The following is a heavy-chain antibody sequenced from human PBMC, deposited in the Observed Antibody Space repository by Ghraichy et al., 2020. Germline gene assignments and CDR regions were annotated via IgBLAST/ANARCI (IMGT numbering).Heavy chain of an antibody. CDR2: IKQDGSEK. CDR3: ARNRAYKSFDY. V-gene: IGHV3-7*03. CDR1: GFNFTASW. Sequence: GGSLRLSCAASGFNFTASWMNWVRQAPGKGLAGVAGIKQDGSEKYNVDSVKGRFTIASENAKNSLYLQMNSLRVEETAVYYWARNRAYKSFDYWGQGILVTVSS. J-gene: IGHJ4*02. D-gene: IGHD5-24*01.